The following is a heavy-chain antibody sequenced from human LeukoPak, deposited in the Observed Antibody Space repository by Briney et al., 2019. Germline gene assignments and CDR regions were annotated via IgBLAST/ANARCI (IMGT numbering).Heavy chain of an antibody. CDR3: ARDGSCFDL. V-gene: IGHV3-7*01. J-gene: IGHJ4*02. Sequence: PGGSLRLSCGASGFTFSEYWMTWVRQAPGRGPEWVANIKGDGTKMYYVDSVKGRFTISRDNDKNSLYLQMNNLRVEDTALYHCARDGSCFDLWGQGALVTVSS. D-gene: IGHD6-19*01. CDR1: GFTFSEYW. CDR2: IKGDGTKM.